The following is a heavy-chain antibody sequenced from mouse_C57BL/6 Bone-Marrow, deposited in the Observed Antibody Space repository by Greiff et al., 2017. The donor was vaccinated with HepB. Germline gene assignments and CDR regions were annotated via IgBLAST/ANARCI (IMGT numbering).Heavy chain of an antibody. J-gene: IGHJ2*01. Sequence: VQLKQSGPGLAKPSQTLSLTCSVTGYSITSDYWNWIRKFPGNKLEYMGYISSSGSTYYNPSLKSRISITRDTSKNQYYLQLNSVTTEDTATYYCARSIYDGYYPFDYWGQGTTLTVSS. V-gene: IGHV3-8*01. CDR1: GYSITSDY. D-gene: IGHD2-3*01. CDR3: ARSIYDGYYPFDY. CDR2: ISSSGST.